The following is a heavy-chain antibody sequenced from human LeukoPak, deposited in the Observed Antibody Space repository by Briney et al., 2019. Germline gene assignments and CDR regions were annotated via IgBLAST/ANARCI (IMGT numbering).Heavy chain of an antibody. V-gene: IGHV1-69*06. CDR2: IIPIFGTA. CDR3: ATPFADPYYYYYGMDV. D-gene: IGHD3-10*01. Sequence: SVKVSCKASGGTFSSYAISWVRQAPGQGLEWMGGIIPIFGTANYAQKFQGRVTTTADKSTSTAYMELSSLRSEDTAVYYCATPFADPYYYYYGMDVWGKGTTVTVSS. CDR1: GGTFSSYA. J-gene: IGHJ6*04.